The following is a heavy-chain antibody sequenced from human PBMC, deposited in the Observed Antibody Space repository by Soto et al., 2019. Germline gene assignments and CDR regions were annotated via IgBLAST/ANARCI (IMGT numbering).Heavy chain of an antibody. CDR2: IYYSGST. J-gene: IGHJ6*02. D-gene: IGHD6-13*01. CDR1: GGSISSGGYY. CDR3: ARVKLKDSSSWYRYYGMDV. V-gene: IGHV4-31*03. Sequence: SETLSLTCTVSGGSISSGGYYWSLIRQHPGKGLEWIGYIYYSGSTYYNPSLKSRVTISVDTSKNQFSLKLSSVTAADTAVYYCARVKLKDSSSWYRYYGMDVWGQRTTVTVSS.